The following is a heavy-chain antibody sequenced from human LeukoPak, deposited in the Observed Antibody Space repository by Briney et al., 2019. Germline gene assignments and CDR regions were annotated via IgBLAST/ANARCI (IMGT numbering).Heavy chain of an antibody. D-gene: IGHD5-18*01. Sequence: ASVKVSCKSSGYTFTSYYMHWVRQALGQGLEWMGIINPSRGSTSYAQKFQGRVTMTRDTSTSTVYMELSSLRSEDTAVYYCARQLWLHPFDYWGQGTLVTVSS. CDR1: GYTFTSYY. J-gene: IGHJ4*02. CDR2: INPSRGST. CDR3: ARQLWLHPFDY. V-gene: IGHV1-46*01.